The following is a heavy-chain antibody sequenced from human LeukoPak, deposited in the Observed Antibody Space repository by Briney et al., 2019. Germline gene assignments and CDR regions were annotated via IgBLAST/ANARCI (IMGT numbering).Heavy chain of an antibody. D-gene: IGHD1-26*01. Sequence: SETLSLTCTVSGGSISSGSYYWSWIRQPAGKGLEWIGRIYTSGSTNYNPSLKSRVTISVDTSKNQFSLKLSYVTAADTAVYYCARDATRWGWEHPHGGIDYWGQGSLVTVSS. V-gene: IGHV4-61*02. CDR1: GGSISSGSYY. CDR2: IYTSGST. J-gene: IGHJ4*02. CDR3: ARDATRWGWEHPHGGIDY.